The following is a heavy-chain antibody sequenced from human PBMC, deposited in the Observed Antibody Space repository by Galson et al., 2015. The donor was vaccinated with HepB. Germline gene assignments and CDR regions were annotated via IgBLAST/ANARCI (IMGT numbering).Heavy chain of an antibody. CDR3: VRDVTLSWDV. D-gene: IGHD1-14*01. V-gene: IGHV1-2*06. J-gene: IGHJ6*02. CDR1: GYTFTGYY. CDR2: INPNSGGT. Sequence: SVKVSCKASGYTFTGYYMHWVRQAPGQGLEWMGRINPNSGGTNYAQKFQGRFSISRDNAKNTLYLQMSSLRAEDTAVYYCVRDVTLSWDVWGQGTTVTVSS.